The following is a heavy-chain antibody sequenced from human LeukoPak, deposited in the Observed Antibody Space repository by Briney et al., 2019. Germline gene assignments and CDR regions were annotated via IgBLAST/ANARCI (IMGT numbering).Heavy chain of an antibody. V-gene: IGHV1-69*13. D-gene: IGHD6-25*01. CDR2: IIPIFGTA. CDR3: AREGVVGQRLYYYYMDV. CDR1: GYTFTSYG. J-gene: IGHJ6*03. Sequence: ASVKVSCKASGYTFTSYGISWVRQAPGQGLEWMGGIIPIFGTANYAQKFQGRVTITADESTSTAYMELSSLRSEDTAVYYCAREGVVGQRLYYYYMDVWGKGTTVTVSS.